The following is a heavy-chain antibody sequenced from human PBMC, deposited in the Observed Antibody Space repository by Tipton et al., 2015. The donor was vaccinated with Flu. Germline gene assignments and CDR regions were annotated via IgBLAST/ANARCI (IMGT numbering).Heavy chain of an antibody. D-gene: IGHD5-12*01. Sequence: TLSLTCTVSGASFRSSVNYWGWIRQPPGKGLEWIGSVSDRGSTYYNPFLESRVSISLDTSRNQFSLRVTSVTAADTAVYYCARQVRYGGYSLSQWMATDHWGQGTLVTVPS. V-gene: IGHV4-39*01. CDR3: ARQVRYGGYSLSQWMATDH. J-gene: IGHJ4*02. CDR2: VSDRGST. CDR1: GASFRSSVNY.